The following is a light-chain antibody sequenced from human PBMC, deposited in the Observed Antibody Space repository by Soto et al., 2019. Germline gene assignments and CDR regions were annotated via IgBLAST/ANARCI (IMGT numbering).Light chain of an antibody. CDR3: QQYYSTPHT. V-gene: IGKV4-1*01. Sequence: DIVMTQSPDSLAVSLGERATINCKSSQSVLYSSNNKNYLAWYHQKPGQPPKLLIYWASTRESGVPDRFSGSGSGTDITLTISSLQAEDVAVYYCQQYYSTPHTFGQGTKLEIK. J-gene: IGKJ2*01. CDR2: WAS. CDR1: QSVLYSSNNKNY.